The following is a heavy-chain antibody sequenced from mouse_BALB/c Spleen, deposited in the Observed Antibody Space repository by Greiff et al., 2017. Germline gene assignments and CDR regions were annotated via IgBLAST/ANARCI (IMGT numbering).Heavy chain of an antibody. J-gene: IGHJ3*01. CDR2: IWGDGST. CDR1: GFSLTGYG. V-gene: IGHV2-6-7*01. CDR3: AREGAARATPFAY. D-gene: IGHD3-1*01. Sequence: VKLMESGPGLVAPSQSLSITCTVSGFSLTGYGVNWVRQPPGKGLEWLGMIWGDGSTDYNSALKSRLSISKDNSKSQVFLKMNSLQTDDTARYYCAREGAARATPFAYWGQGTMVTVSA.